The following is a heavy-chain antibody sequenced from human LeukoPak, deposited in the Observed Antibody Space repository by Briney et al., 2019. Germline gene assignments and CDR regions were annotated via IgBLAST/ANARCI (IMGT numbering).Heavy chain of an antibody. V-gene: IGHV4-39*07. CDR3: ARLTYYDFWSGPRAPYYYYYYYMDV. D-gene: IGHD3-3*01. J-gene: IGHJ6*03. CDR2: IYYSGST. CDR1: GGSISSSSYY. Sequence: SETLSLTCTVSGGSISSSSYYWGWIRQPPGKGLEWIGSIYYSGSTYYNPSLKSRVTISVDTSKNQFSLKLSSVTAADTAVYYCARLTYYDFWSGPRAPYYYYYYYMDVWGKGTTVTVSS.